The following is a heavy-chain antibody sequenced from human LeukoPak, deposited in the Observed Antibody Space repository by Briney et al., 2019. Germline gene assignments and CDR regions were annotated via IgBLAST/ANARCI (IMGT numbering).Heavy chain of an antibody. Sequence: PSETLSLTCTVSGGSISGSNNYWGWIRQTPGKGLEWIGSIYYSGGTYYNPSLKSRVTISVDTFKNQFSLNLSSVTATDTAIYYCAKHSIWLLIDFWGQGTLVTVSP. CDR2: IYYSGGT. D-gene: IGHD3-22*01. CDR3: AKHSIWLLIDF. CDR1: GGSISGSNNY. V-gene: IGHV4-39*01. J-gene: IGHJ4*02.